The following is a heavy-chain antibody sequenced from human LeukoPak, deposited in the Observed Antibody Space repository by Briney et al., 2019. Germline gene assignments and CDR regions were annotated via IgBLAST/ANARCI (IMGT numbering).Heavy chain of an antibody. J-gene: IGHJ4*02. V-gene: IGHV3-9*01. CDR2: ISWNSGSI. D-gene: IGHD2-15*01. Sequence: PGGSLRLSCAASGFTFDDYAMHWVRQAPGKGLEWVSGISWNSGSIGYADSVKGRFTISRDNAKNSLYLQVNSLRAEDTALYYCAKASRGGRKGYFDYWGQGTLVTVSS. CDR1: GFTFDDYA. CDR3: AKASRGGRKGYFDY.